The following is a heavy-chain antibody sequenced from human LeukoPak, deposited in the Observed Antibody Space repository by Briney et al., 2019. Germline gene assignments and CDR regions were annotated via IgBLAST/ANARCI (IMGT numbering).Heavy chain of an antibody. V-gene: IGHV3-11*04. CDR2: ISSSGSTI. CDR3: ARKGYDYGWFDP. D-gene: IGHD5-12*01. Sequence: YISSSGSTIYYADSVKGRFTISRDNAKNSLYLQMNSLRAEDTAVYYCARKGYDYGWFDPWGQGSLVTVSS. J-gene: IGHJ5*02.